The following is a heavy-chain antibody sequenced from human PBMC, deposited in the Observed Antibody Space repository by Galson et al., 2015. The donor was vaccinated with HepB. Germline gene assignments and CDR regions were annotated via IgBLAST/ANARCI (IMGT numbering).Heavy chain of an antibody. Sequence: SLRLSCAASGFTFGDYAMSWFRQAPGKGLEWVGFIRSKAYGGTTECAASVKGRFSISRDDSKSIAYLQMNSLKTEDTALYCCARGASGSYVSFSRYWGQGILVTVSS. V-gene: IGHV3-49*03. CDR2: IRSKAYGGTT. J-gene: IGHJ4*02. CDR3: ARGASGSYVSFSRY. CDR1: GFTFGDYA. D-gene: IGHD1-26*01.